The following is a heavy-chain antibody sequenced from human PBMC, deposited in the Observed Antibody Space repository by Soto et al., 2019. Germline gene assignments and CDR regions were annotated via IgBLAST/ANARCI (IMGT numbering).Heavy chain of an antibody. J-gene: IGHJ5*02. CDR1: GGSFSGYY. CDR3: ARTHRKWFGGSPRFDP. D-gene: IGHD3-10*01. Sequence: SETLSLTCAVYGGSFSGYYWSWIRQPPGKGLEWIGEINHSGSTNYNPSLKSRVTISVDTSKNQFSLKLSSVTAADTAVYYCARTHRKWFGGSPRFDPWGQGTLVTVSS. CDR2: INHSGST. V-gene: IGHV4-34*01.